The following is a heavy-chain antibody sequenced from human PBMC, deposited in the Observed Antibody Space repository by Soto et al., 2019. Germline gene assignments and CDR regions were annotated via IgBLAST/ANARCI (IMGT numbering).Heavy chain of an antibody. CDR1: GYTFTSYD. CDR3: GAAAGPEPMDY. D-gene: IGHD6-13*01. V-gene: IGHV1-8*01. J-gene: IGHJ4*02. CDR2: MNPNSGNT. Sequence: QVQLVQSGAEVKKPGASVKVSCKASGYTFTSYDINWVRQATGQGLEWMGWMNPNSGNTGYAQKFQGRGTMTRNTAISTAYMELSSLRSEDTAGFYCGAAAGPEPMDYWGQGTLVTVSS.